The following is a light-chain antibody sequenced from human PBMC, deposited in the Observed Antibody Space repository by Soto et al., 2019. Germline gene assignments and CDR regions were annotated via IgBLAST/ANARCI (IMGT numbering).Light chain of an antibody. CDR3: QQTYSSPQT. J-gene: IGKJ1*01. CDR1: QSISSF. CDR2: GAS. V-gene: IGKV1-39*01. Sequence: DIQMTQSPSSLSASVGDRVTITCRASQSISSFLNWYQQKPGKAPKLLVYGASSLQSGVPSRVSGSGSGTDFTLTISSLQPEDFATYFCQQTYSSPQTFSQGTKVDIK.